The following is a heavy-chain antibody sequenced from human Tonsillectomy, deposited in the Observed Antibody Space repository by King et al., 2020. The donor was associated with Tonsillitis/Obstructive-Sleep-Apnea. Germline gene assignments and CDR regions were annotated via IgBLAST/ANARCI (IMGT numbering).Heavy chain of an antibody. CDR1: GFTFSGSA. J-gene: IGHJ4*02. CDR2: IRSKANSYAT. D-gene: IGHD3-10*01. V-gene: IGHV3-73*02. Sequence: VQLVESGGGLVQPGGSLKLSCAASGFTFSGSAMHWVRQAAWKGLEWVGRIRSKANSYATAYAASVKGRFTISRDDSKNTAYLQMNSLKTEDTAVYYCTSPYYYGSGSSGDWGQGTLVTVSS. CDR3: TSPYYYGSGSSGD.